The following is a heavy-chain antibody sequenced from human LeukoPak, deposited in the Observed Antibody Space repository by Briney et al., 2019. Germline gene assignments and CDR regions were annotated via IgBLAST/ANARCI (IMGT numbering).Heavy chain of an antibody. Sequence: SETLSLTCAVYGGSFSGYYWSWIRQPAGKGLEWIGRLYNSGSTNYNPSLKSRVTMSVDTSKNQFSLKLSSVTAADTAVYYCARDVMSSHGWYFDYWGQGTLVTVSS. D-gene: IGHD6-19*01. CDR2: LYNSGST. J-gene: IGHJ4*02. V-gene: IGHV4-4*07. CDR1: GGSFSGYY. CDR3: ARDVMSSHGWYFDY.